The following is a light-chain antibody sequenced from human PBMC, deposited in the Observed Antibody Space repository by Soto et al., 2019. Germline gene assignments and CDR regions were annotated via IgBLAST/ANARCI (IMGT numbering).Light chain of an antibody. J-gene: IGKJ1*01. CDR1: QSLLHSNGKTF. CDR3: MQTLQTPGT. Sequence: VMPQSPLSLPVTPGEPASSSCRSSQSLLHSNGKTFLDWYLQKPGQSPQLLIFSASKRASGVPDSVSASGSGTDFTLKSNRVEAEDVGLYYCMQTLQTPGTFGQGTKVELK. CDR2: SAS. V-gene: IGKV2-28*01.